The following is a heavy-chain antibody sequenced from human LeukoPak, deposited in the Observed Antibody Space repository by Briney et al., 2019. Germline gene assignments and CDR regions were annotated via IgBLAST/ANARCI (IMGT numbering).Heavy chain of an antibody. V-gene: IGHV3-7*01. Sequence: PGGSLRLSCAASGFTFSTYWMNWVRQAPGKGLEWVANIKQDGSEKYYVDSVKGRFTISRDNAKKSLYLQMNNLRAEDTAVYYCATHYYDSWSGYYFDYWGQGTLVTVSS. CDR3: ATHYYDSWSGYYFDY. J-gene: IGHJ4*02. CDR1: GFTFSTYW. CDR2: IKQDGSEK. D-gene: IGHD3-3*01.